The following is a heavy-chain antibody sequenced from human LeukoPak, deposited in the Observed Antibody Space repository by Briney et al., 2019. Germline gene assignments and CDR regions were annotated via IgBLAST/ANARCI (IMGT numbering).Heavy chain of an antibody. V-gene: IGHV4-59*01. CDR3: AREGIPTGDFDY. Sequence: SETLSLTYTVSGGSISSYYWSWIRQPPGKGLEWIGYIYYSGSTNYNPSLKSRVTISVDTSKNQFSLKLSSVTAADTAVYYCAREGIPTGDFDYWGQGTLVTVSS. CDR2: IYYSGST. J-gene: IGHJ4*02. D-gene: IGHD4-17*01. CDR1: GGSISSYY.